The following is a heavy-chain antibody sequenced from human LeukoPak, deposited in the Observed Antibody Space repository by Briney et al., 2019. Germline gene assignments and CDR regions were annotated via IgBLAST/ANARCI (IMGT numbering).Heavy chain of an antibody. V-gene: IGHV3-53*01. CDR1: GFTVSSNS. CDR3: ARVSIVAFDY. Sequence: PGGSLRLSCAASGFTVSSNSMSWVRQAPGKGLEWVSFIYSDNTHYSDSVKGRFTISRDNAKNSLYLQMNSLRAEDTAVYYCARVSIVAFDYWGQGTLVTVSS. CDR2: IYSDNT. J-gene: IGHJ4*02. D-gene: IGHD5-12*01.